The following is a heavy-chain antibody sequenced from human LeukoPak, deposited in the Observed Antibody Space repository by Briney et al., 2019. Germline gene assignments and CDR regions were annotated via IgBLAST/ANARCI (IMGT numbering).Heavy chain of an antibody. CDR2: IYPDDSDT. D-gene: IGHD2-2*02. Sequence: GESLKISCKGSGYSFRNYWIGWVRQKPGKGLEWMGIIYPDDSDTRYSPSFQGQVTISADKSISTAYLQWKSLKASDTAMYHCALGGDSTTSCYRCFNYWGQGTLVTVSS. V-gene: IGHV5-51*01. CDR1: GYSFRNYW. CDR3: ALGGDSTTSCYRCFNY. J-gene: IGHJ4*02.